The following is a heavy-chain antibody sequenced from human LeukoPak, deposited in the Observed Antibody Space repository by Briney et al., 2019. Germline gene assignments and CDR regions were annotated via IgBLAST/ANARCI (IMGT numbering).Heavy chain of an antibody. Sequence: SETLSLTCTVSGGSISSYYWSWIRQPPGKGLEWTGYIYYSGSTNYNPSLKSRVTISVDTSKNQFSLKLSSVTAADTAVYYCARGSVDTAMVVGYWGQGTMVTVSS. V-gene: IGHV4-59*01. CDR3: ARGSVDTAMVVGY. J-gene: IGHJ4*02. CDR2: IYYSGST. CDR1: GGSISSYY. D-gene: IGHD5-18*01.